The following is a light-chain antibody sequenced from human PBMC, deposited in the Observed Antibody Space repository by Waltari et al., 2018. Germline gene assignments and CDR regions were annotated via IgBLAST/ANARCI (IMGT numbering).Light chain of an antibody. Sequence: QSALTQPRSVSGSPAQSLTISCTGTRSAVGAYDYVSWYQQRPGKAPKLIIYDVTERPSGVPDRFSGSKSDNKASLTISGLQADDEADYYCCSYAGRYTNYVFGSGTKVTVL. CDR2: DVT. CDR1: RSAVGAYDY. CDR3: CSYAGRYTNYV. J-gene: IGLJ1*01. V-gene: IGLV2-11*01.